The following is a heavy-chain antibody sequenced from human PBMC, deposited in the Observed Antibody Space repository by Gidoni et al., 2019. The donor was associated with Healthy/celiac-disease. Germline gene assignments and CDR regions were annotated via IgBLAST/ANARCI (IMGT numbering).Heavy chain of an antibody. Sequence: EVQLVESGGGLVQPGGSLRLSCAASGFTVSSNYMSWVRQAPGKGLGWVSVIYSGGSTYYADSVKGRFIISRDNSKNTLYLQMNSLRAEDTAVYYCARDRGGYCSGGSCYAGYYYYGMDVWGQGTTVTVSS. J-gene: IGHJ6*02. V-gene: IGHV3-66*01. D-gene: IGHD2-15*01. CDR2: IYSGGST. CDR3: ARDRGGYCSGGSCYAGYYYYGMDV. CDR1: GFTVSSNY.